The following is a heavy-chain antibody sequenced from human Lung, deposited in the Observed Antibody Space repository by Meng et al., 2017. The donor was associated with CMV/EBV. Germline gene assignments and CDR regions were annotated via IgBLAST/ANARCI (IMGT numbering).Heavy chain of an antibody. CDR1: GASISANY. D-gene: IGHD1-1*01. CDR3: AGPDDMGSSPHDPFDI. J-gene: IGHJ3*02. V-gene: IGHV4-59*01. Sequence: SETLSLTCTVSGASISANYWSWSRRPPGKGLEYIGSISYTGYIEYNPSLKGRVAISLDTSKNQFSLKLASVTAADTAMYYCAGPDDMGSSPHDPFDIWGHGTMVTVSS. CDR2: ISYTGYI.